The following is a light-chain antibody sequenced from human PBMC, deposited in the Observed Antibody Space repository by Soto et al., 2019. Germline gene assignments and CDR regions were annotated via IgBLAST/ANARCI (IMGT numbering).Light chain of an antibody. V-gene: IGLV2-23*01. Sequence: QSVLAQPASVSGSPGQSITIPCTGTSSDIGSFNLVSWYQHHPGKAPKLIIYEGNTRPSGVSNRFSGSKSGDTASLTISLLQAEDEADYYCCSYVGNSIPPVGGGTKVTVL. CDR1: SSDIGSFNL. J-gene: IGLJ2*01. CDR2: EGN. CDR3: CSYVGNSIPP.